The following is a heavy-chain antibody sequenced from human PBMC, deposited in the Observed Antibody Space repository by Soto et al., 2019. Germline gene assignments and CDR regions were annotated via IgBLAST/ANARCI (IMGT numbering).Heavy chain of an antibody. CDR3: ARGGETTVTTSGNYYYYMDV. D-gene: IGHD4-17*01. CDR1: GGSISSYY. V-gene: IGHV4-59*01. Sequence: SETLSLTCTVSGGSISSYYWSWIRQPPGKGLEWIGDIYYSGSTNYNPSLKSRVTISVDTSKNQFSLKLSSVTTADTTVYYCARGGETTVTTSGNYYYYMDVWGKGTTVTVSS. J-gene: IGHJ6*03. CDR2: IYYSGST.